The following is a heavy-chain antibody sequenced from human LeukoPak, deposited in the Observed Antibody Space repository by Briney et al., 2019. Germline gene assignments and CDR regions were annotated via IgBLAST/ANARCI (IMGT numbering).Heavy chain of an antibody. CDR2: IYSGGST. D-gene: IGHD5-18*01. CDR3: ASDGGYSYGWYYFDY. Sequence: GGSLRLSCAASGFTVGSNYMSWVRQAPGQELEWVSAIYSGGSTYYADSVKGRFTISRDNSKNTLYLQMNSLRAEDTAVYYCASDGGYSYGWYYFDYWGQGTLVTVSS. CDR1: GFTVGSNY. V-gene: IGHV3-53*01. J-gene: IGHJ4*02.